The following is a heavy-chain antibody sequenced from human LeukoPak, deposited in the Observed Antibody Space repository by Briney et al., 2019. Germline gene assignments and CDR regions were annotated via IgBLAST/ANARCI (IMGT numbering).Heavy chain of an antibody. CDR2: ISNSGDST. D-gene: IGHD1-1*01. J-gene: IGHJ3*02. CDR1: GFSFSSHA. V-gene: IGHV3-23*01. Sequence: GGSLRLSCAASGFSFSSHAMSWVRQAPGKGLEWVSAISNSGDSTYYADSVKGRFTISRDNSKNTLFLQMNSLRAEDTAVYYCAKDGTGTDAFDMWGQGTMVTVSS. CDR3: AKDGTGTDAFDM.